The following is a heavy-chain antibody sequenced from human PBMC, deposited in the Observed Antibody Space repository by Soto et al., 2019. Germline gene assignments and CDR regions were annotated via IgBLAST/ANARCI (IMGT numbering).Heavy chain of an antibody. V-gene: IGHV3-23*01. CDR1: GFIFENFG. D-gene: IGHD1-26*01. J-gene: IGHJ5*02. CDR2: VSGSGFKK. Sequence: LRLSCAASGFIFENFGMSWVRQAPGKGLEWISSVSGSGFKKYYADSVKGRFTISRDNSKSTVYLELNNLSAEDTAVYHCAKNQGVELVPLATVDWFDPWGQGSVVTVSS. CDR3: AKNQGVELVPLATVDWFDP.